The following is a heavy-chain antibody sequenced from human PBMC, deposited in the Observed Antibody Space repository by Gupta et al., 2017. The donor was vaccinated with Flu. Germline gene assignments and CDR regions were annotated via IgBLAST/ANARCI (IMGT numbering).Heavy chain of an antibody. J-gene: IGHJ6*02. CDR2: IIPIFGTT. D-gene: IGHD6-6*01. CDR3: ARAILASRPVGSNNYYYYQLDV. Sequence: EWIGGIIPIFGTTNYAQKFLGRVTISADESATTGYMELSSLRSEDTAVYYCARAILASRPVGSNNYYYYQLDVWGQGTMVTVSS. V-gene: IGHV1-69*01.